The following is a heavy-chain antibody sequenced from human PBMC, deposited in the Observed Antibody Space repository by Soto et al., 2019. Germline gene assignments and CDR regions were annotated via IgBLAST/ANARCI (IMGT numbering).Heavy chain of an antibody. J-gene: IGHJ4*02. V-gene: IGHV3-30*18. D-gene: IGHD6-19*01. CDR3: AKGGRQWLVTSDFNY. CDR2: VSHDGRNT. Sequence: VQLVESGGGVVQPGRSLRLSCAASGFTFSDYAMHWVRQAPGKGLEWVAFVSHDGRNTHYADSVKGRFTISRDSSKNTVSLERTSLRAEDTAVYYCAKGGRQWLVTSDFNYWGQGALVTVSS. CDR1: GFTFSDYA.